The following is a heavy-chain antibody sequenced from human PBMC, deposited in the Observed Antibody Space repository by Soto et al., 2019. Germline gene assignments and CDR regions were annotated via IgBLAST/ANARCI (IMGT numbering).Heavy chain of an antibody. CDR3: ERGAVAFEEALLTDY. D-gene: IGHD3-10*01. Sequence: QVQLVQSGAEVKKPGASVKISCKATGFNFATHSIHWLRQAPGHSLEWLGWVNVGNDYRRYSQKFQGRVTFTRDTSASTSYMELTSLRSDDSAMYYCERGAVAFEEALLTDYWGQGSLVTSSS. J-gene: IGHJ4*02. CDR2: VNVGNDYR. V-gene: IGHV1-3*01. CDR1: GFNFATHS.